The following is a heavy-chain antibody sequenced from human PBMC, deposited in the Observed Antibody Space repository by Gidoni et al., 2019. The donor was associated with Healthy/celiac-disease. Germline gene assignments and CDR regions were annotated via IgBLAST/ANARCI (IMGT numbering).Heavy chain of an antibody. CDR1: GFTFGDYA. Sequence: EVQLVESGGGLVQPGRSLRLSCTASGFTFGDYAMSWVSQAPGKGLEGVGLIRRKAYGGTTKYAASVKGKFTISRDDSKSIAYLQMNSLKPEDTAVYYCTRAPGGGGSPLTYYGMDVWGQGTTVTVSS. V-gene: IGHV3-49*04. CDR2: IRRKAYGGTT. J-gene: IGHJ6*02. CDR3: TRAPGGGGSPLTYYGMDV. D-gene: IGHD3-16*01.